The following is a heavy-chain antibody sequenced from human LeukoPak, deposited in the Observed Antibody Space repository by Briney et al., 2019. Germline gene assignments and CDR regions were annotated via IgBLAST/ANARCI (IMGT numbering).Heavy chain of an antibody. J-gene: IGHJ3*02. CDR1: GYSFTSYW. Sequence: GESLKISCKGSGYSFTSYWIGWVRQMPGKGLEWMGIIYPGDSDTRYSPSFKGQVTISADKSISTAYLQWSSLKASDTAMYYCARGGLYYDILTGSDAFDIWGQGTMVTVSS. CDR3: ARGGLYYDILTGSDAFDI. V-gene: IGHV5-51*01. D-gene: IGHD3-9*01. CDR2: IYPGDSDT.